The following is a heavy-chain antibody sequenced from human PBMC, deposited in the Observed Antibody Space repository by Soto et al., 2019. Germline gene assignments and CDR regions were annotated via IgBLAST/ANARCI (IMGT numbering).Heavy chain of an antibody. J-gene: IGHJ3*02. Sequence: QITLKESGPTLVKPTQTLTLTCTFSGFSLSTSGVGVGWIRQPPGKALEWLAIIYWDDDKRYSTSLKSRLTITKDTSKNQVVLTMTNMDPVDTATYYCAHNNPSYSDFWSGYYRPTGAFDIWGQGTMVTVSS. V-gene: IGHV2-5*02. D-gene: IGHD3-3*01. CDR2: IYWDDDK. CDR3: AHNNPSYSDFWSGYYRPTGAFDI. CDR1: GFSLSTSGVG.